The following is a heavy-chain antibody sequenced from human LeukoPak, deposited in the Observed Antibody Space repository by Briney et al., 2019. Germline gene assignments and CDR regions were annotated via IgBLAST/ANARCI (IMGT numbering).Heavy chain of an antibody. J-gene: IGHJ4*02. CDR2: ISSSSSYI. CDR1: GFTFSSYE. CDR3: ARHSSRSGSFDY. Sequence: PGGSLRLSRAASGFTFSSYEMNWVRQAPGKGLEWVSSISSSSSYIYYADSVKGRFTISRDNAKNSLYLQMNSLRAEDTAVYYCARHSSRSGSFDYWGQGTLVTVSS. V-gene: IGHV3-21*01. D-gene: IGHD6-13*01.